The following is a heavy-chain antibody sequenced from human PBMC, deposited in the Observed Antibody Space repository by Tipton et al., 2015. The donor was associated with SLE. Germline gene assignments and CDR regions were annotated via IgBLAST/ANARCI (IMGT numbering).Heavy chain of an antibody. D-gene: IGHD5-12*01. Sequence: LRLSCTVSGGSISSYFWIWIRQPAGKGLEWIGRIYSSGSTNYNPSLKSRVTMSVDTSKNQFSLRLSSVTAADTAVYFCARSRGNSGYDYFYYYYGLDVWGQGTTVTVSS. J-gene: IGHJ6*02. CDR3: ARSRGNSGYDYFYYYYGLDV. CDR1: GGSISSYF. CDR2: IYSSGST. V-gene: IGHV4-4*07.